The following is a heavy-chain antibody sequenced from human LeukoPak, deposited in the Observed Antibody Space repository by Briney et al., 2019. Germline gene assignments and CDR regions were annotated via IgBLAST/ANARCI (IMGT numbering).Heavy chain of an antibody. V-gene: IGHV3-23*01. Sequence: GGSLRLSCAASGFTFSSYSMNWVRQAPGKGLEWVSAISGSGGSTYYADSVKGRFTISRDNSKNTLYLQMNSLRAEDTAVYYCAKPTYRYQLPSYFDYWGQGTLVTVSS. J-gene: IGHJ4*02. CDR2: ISGSGGST. D-gene: IGHD2-2*01. CDR3: AKPTYRYQLPSYFDY. CDR1: GFTFSSYS.